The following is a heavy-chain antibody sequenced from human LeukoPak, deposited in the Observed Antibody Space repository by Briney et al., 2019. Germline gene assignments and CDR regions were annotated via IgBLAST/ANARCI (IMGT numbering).Heavy chain of an antibody. CDR1: GGSISSGSYY. V-gene: IGHV4-61*01. CDR3: ARDPSDSSSWRSSGAFDI. Sequence: PSETLSLTCTVSGGSISSGSYYWSWIRQPPGKGLEWIGYIYYSGSTNYNPSLKSRVTISVDTSKNQFSLKLSSVTAADTAVYYCARDPSDSSSWRSSGAFDIWGQGTMVTVSS. J-gene: IGHJ3*02. D-gene: IGHD6-13*01. CDR2: IYYSGST.